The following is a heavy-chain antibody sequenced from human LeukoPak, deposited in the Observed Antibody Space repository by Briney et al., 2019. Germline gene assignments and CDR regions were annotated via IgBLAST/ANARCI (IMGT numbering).Heavy chain of an antibody. CDR3: ARDRVYCSSTSCPYYYYYYGMDV. Sequence: ASVKVSCKASGGTFSSYAISWVRQAPGQGLEWMGRIIPILGIANYAQKFQGRVTITADKSTSTAYMELSSLRSEDTAVYYCARDRVYCSSTSCPYYYYYYGMDVWGQGTTVTVSS. V-gene: IGHV1-69*04. D-gene: IGHD2-2*01. CDR2: IIPILGIA. CDR1: GGTFSSYA. J-gene: IGHJ6*02.